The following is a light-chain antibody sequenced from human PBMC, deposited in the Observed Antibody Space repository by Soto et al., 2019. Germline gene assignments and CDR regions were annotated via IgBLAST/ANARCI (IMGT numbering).Light chain of an antibody. V-gene: IGKV3-11*01. Sequence: EIVLTQFPATLSLFPGEPATLSCRASQTVGTYLAWYQQKPGQAPRLLISDASNRATGVPTRFSGSGSGTDFTLTISSLEPEDFAVYFCQQRNNWPRITFGQGTRLEIK. J-gene: IGKJ5*01. CDR1: QTVGTY. CDR3: QQRNNWPRIT. CDR2: DAS.